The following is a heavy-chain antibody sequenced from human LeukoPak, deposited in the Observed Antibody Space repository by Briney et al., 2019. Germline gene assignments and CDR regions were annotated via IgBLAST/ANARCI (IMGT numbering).Heavy chain of an antibody. CDR1: GFTFSRFG. D-gene: IGHD2-15*01. CDR3: AQKGGTDH. V-gene: IGHV3-48*02. J-gene: IGHJ4*02. Sequence: GGSLRLSCAASGFTFSRFGMNRVRQAPGKGLEWISHISSSSSAIYYADSVKGRFTISRDNAKNSLYLQMSSLRDEDTAVYYCAQKGGTDHWGQGTLVTVSS. CDR2: ISSSSSAI.